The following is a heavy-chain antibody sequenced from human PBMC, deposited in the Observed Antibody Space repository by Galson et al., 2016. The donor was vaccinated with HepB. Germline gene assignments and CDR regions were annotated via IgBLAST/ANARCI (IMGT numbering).Heavy chain of an antibody. CDR3: ARDDSYGYDS. J-gene: IGHJ4*02. Sequence: SETLSLTCSVSGGSVSYGSYYWSWIRQSPGKGLEWIGYIDKSGGTSYSTSLKSRVTIFMDMSKNHFSLDMTSVTAADTAVYFCARDDSYGYDSWGQGTLVTVSS. D-gene: IGHD5-18*01. CDR1: GGSVSYGSYY. CDR2: IDKSGGT. V-gene: IGHV4-61*03.